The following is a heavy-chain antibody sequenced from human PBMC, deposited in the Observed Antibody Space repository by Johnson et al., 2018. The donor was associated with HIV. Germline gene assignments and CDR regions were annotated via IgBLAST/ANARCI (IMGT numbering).Heavy chain of an antibody. J-gene: IGHJ3*02. D-gene: IGHD3-9*01. CDR2: IKQDGSEK. CDR1: GFTFSSYW. V-gene: IGHV3-7*04. Sequence: MQLVESGGGLVQPGGSLRLSCAASGFTFSSYWMSWVRQAPGKGLEWVANIKQDGSEKYYVDSVKGRFTISRDNAKNTLYLQMNSLRAEDTAVYYCARAAYVHYDILTGPPLEDAFDIWGQGTMVTVSS. CDR3: ARAAYVHYDILTGPPLEDAFDI.